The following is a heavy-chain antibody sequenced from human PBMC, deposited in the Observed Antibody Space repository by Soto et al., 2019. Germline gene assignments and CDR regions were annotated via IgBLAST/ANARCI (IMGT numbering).Heavy chain of an antibody. CDR3: ARDRGIAAHNSLSP. CDR2: TSNSGSA. D-gene: IGHD6-13*01. J-gene: IGHJ5*02. CDR1: GGSVNSGTDY. V-gene: IGHV4-61*03. Sequence: SETLSLTCTVSGGSVNSGTDYWSWIRQPPGKGLEWIGYTSNSGSAKYNPSLKSRVTITTDTSTNHFSLKLSSVTAADTAVYYCARDRGIAAHNSLSPWGQGTLVTVSS.